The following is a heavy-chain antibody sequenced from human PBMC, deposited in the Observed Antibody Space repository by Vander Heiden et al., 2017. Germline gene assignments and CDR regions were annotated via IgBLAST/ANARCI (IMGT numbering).Heavy chain of an antibody. CDR2: ISSSSGTI. D-gene: IGHD1-26*01. V-gene: IGHV3-48*01. CDR3: GVDGGLYSGTYFLDY. Sequence: AQLLAPAGGLIPLAGSLALSGTASGIPLRRYSTNWDRQGRVRGLGWVSYISSSSGTILVPGSVKGHLTVAGENAKKSLYLQMNWLRGEGTAVFFCGVDGGLYSGTYFLDYWGQGTPVTVSS. J-gene: IGHJ4*02. CDR1: GIPLRRYS.